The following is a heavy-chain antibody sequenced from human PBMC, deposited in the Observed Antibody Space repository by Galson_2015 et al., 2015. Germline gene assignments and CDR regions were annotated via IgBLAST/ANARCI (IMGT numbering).Heavy chain of an antibody. Sequence: SLRLSCAASGFTFSSYGMHWVRQAPGKGLEWVAVISYDGSNKYYADSVKGRFTISRDNSKNTLYLQMNSLRAEDTAVYYCAKDNDDILTGYQGVFYYGMDVWGQGTTVTVSS. CDR1: GFTFSSYG. V-gene: IGHV3-30*18. CDR3: AKDNDDILTGYQGVFYYGMDV. CDR2: ISYDGSNK. J-gene: IGHJ6*02. D-gene: IGHD3-9*01.